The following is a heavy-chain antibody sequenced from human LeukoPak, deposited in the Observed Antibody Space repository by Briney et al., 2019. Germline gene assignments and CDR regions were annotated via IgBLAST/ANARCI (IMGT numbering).Heavy chain of an antibody. Sequence: GGSLRLSCAASGFTFSWYDMHWVRQVAGKGLEWVSGTGTVGDTYYPDSVKGRFIVSRENAKNSLYLQMNNLGAGDTAVYYCTRDRNPGDGYNEFDYWGQGTLVTVSS. CDR1: GFTFSWYD. D-gene: IGHD5-24*01. CDR2: TGTVGDT. CDR3: TRDRNPGDGYNEFDY. V-gene: IGHV3-13*01. J-gene: IGHJ4*02.